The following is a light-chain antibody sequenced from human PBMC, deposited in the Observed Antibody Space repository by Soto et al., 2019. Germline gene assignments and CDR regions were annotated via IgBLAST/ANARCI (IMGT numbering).Light chain of an antibody. J-gene: IGLJ2*01. CDR1: SGHSTYV. CDR3: ETWDTDTRI. CDR2: LEVSGSY. V-gene: IGLV4-60*03. Sequence: QPVLTQSSSASASLGSSVKLTCTLSSGHSTYVIAWHQQQPGKAPRYLMKLEVSGSYNKGSGVPDRFSGSSSGTDRYLSISNLQSEDEADYYCETWDTDTRIFGAGTKLTVL.